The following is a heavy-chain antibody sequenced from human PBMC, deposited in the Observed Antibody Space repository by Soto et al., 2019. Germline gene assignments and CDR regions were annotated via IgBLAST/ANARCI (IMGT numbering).Heavy chain of an antibody. D-gene: IGHD6-19*01. Sequence: GASVKVSCKASGYTFTSYGISWVRQAPGQGLEWMGWISAYNGNTNYAQKLQGRVTMTTDTSTSTAYMELRSLRSDDTAVYYCARDYSVAGTSWFDPWGQGTLVTVSS. CDR3: ARDYSVAGTSWFDP. CDR2: ISAYNGNT. CDR1: GYTFTSYG. V-gene: IGHV1-18*04. J-gene: IGHJ5*02.